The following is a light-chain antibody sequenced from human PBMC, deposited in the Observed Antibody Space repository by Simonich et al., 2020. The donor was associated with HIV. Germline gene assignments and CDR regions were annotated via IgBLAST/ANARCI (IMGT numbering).Light chain of an antibody. J-gene: IGKJ2*01. V-gene: IGKV1-12*01. Sequence: DIQMTQSPSSVSASVGNRVTITCRASQGIASWLVWYQQKPGKAPKLLIYAASSLQSGVPSRFSGSGSGTDFTLTISSLQPEDFATYYCQQSYSTPHTFGQGTKLEIK. CDR1: QGIASW. CDR2: AAS. CDR3: QQSYSTPHT.